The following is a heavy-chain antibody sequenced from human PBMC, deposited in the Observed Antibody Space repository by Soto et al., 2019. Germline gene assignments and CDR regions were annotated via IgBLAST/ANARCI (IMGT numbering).Heavy chain of an antibody. CDR1: GFTFSSCA. Sequence: GGSLRLSCAASGFTFSSCAMSWVRQTPGKGLEWVSAISGGGSTTYYADSVKGRFTISRDNSKNTLYLQMNSLRAEDTAVYYSAEGLTTRAFDFWGQGTPVTVSS. CDR3: AEGLTTRAFDF. J-gene: IGHJ4*02. D-gene: IGHD2-15*01. CDR2: ISGGGSTT. V-gene: IGHV3-23*01.